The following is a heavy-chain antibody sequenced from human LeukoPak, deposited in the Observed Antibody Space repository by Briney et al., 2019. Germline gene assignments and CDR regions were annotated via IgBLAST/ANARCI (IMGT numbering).Heavy chain of an antibody. D-gene: IGHD1-26*01. Sequence: ASVKVSCKASGYSYTTSYINWVRQAPRQGLEWMGWVSAYNGKTEYAQKFQGRVTMTTDSSTNTAYMDLTSLRSDDTAVYYCARGGTYYPCIDYWGQGTLVTVSS. V-gene: IGHV1-18*01. CDR1: GYSYTTSY. J-gene: IGHJ4*02. CDR3: ARGGTYYPCIDY. CDR2: VSAYNGKT.